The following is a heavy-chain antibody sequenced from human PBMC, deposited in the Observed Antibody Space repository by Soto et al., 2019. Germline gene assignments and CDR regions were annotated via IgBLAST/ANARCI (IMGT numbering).Heavy chain of an antibody. CDR3: AKARENSGMHFGH. CDR1: GFSFSNYA. V-gene: IGHV3-23*01. D-gene: IGHD3-10*01. CDR2: ISGRAFTT. Sequence: EVQLLESGGGLVQPGGSLRLSCAASGFSFSNYAMSWVRQAPGKGLEWVSGISGRAFTTFYADSVRGRFTISRDNSKNTVYLQMDSLRAEDTARYFCAKARENSGMHFGHWGQGTLVTVSP. J-gene: IGHJ4*02.